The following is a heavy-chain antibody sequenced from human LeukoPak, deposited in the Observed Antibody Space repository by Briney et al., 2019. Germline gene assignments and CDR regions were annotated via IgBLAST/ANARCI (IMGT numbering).Heavy chain of an antibody. D-gene: IGHD6-19*01. CDR2: ISGSGGST. CDR1: GFSFSTYS. Sequence: GGSLRLSCAASGFSFSTYSMNWIRQAPGKGLEWVSAISGSGGSTYYADSVKGRFTISRDNSKNTLYLQMNSLRAEDTAVYYCAKDRGGWYEVATYYFDYWGQGTLVTVSS. CDR3: AKDRGGWYEVATYYFDY. J-gene: IGHJ4*02. V-gene: IGHV3-23*01.